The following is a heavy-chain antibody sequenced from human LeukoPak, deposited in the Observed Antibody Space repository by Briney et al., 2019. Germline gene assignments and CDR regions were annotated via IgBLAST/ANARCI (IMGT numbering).Heavy chain of an antibody. CDR3: AKWGDYDVLTGYYVSDY. J-gene: IGHJ4*02. Sequence: PGASLRLSCAASGFTFSNYVMSWVRQAPGKGLEWVSAITGGGSGIYYADSMKSRFTISRDNSKNTLYLQINSLRAEDTAVYYCAKWGDYDVLTGYYVSDYWGQGTLVTVSS. D-gene: IGHD3-9*01. V-gene: IGHV3-23*01. CDR1: GFTFSNYV. CDR2: ITGGGSGI.